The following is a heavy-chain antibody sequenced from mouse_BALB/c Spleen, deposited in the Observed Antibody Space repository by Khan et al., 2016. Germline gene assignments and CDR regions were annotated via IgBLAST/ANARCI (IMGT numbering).Heavy chain of an antibody. V-gene: IGHV1S81*02. CDR1: GYTFTSYW. CDR2: TNPTNGRT. CDR3: ARIKKIVATYFDD. D-gene: IGHD1-1*01. J-gene: IGHJ2*01. Sequence: QVQLQQPGAELVKAGASVKMSCKASGYTFTSYWMHWVKQRLGQGLEWFAETNPTNGRTYYNEKFKRKATLTVDKSSSTAYMLLSGPTFEDSAVYYCARIKKIVATYFDDWGQGTTLTVSS.